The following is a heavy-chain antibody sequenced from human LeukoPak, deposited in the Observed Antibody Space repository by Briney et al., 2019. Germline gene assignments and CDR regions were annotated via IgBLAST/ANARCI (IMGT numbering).Heavy chain of an antibody. CDR3: ARQTAMGRSGDY. J-gene: IGHJ4*02. Sequence: GDSLNISFKASEYSLTSYWIGWVGQMPGKGLKWIGIIDPSDSETRYTPSFQGQVTISVDKSLTTADLQWNSLKASDTAMYYCARQTAMGRSGDYWGQGTLVTVSS. CDR2: IDPSDSET. CDR1: EYSLTSYW. V-gene: IGHV5-51*01. D-gene: IGHD5-18*01.